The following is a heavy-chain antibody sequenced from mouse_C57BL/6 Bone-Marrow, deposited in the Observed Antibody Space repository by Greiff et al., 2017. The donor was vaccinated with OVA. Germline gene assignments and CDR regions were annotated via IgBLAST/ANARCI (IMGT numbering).Heavy chain of an antibody. CDR2: ISYDGSN. CDR1: GYSITSGYY. V-gene: IGHV3-6*01. D-gene: IGHD1-1*01. Sequence: EVQLVESGPGLVKPSQSLSLTCSVTGYSITSGYYWNWIRQFPGNKLEWMGYISYDGSNNYNPSLKNRISITRDTSKNQFFLKLNSVTTEDTATYDCARGTTEAMDYWGQGTSVTVSS. J-gene: IGHJ4*01. CDR3: ARGTTEAMDY.